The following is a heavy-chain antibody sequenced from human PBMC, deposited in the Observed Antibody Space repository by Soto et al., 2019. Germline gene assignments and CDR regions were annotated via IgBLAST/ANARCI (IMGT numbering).Heavy chain of an antibody. Sequence: QVQLVQSGAEVKKPGSSVKVSCTASGGSLRNSVISWVRQAPAQRLEWKGGVIPIPGTANYAQKFQGRVTMTADEATSTAYMDLSSLSPDDTAVYYCARLGHPGHWGPGTLVIVSS. D-gene: IGHD3-10*01. J-gene: IGHJ4*02. CDR3: ARLGHPGH. V-gene: IGHV1-69*01. CDR2: VIPIPGTA. CDR1: GGSLRNSV.